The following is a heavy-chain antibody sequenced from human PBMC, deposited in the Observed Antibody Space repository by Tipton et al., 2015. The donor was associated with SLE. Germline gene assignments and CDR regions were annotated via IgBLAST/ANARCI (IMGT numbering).Heavy chain of an antibody. Sequence: SLRLSCSASGFTFSSYAMHWVRQAPGKGLEWVAVISYDGSNKYYADSVKGRFTISRDNSKNTLYLQMNSLRAEDTAVYYCARDPPRGSGWYGFDYWGQGTLVTVSS. CDR2: ISYDGSNK. J-gene: IGHJ4*02. CDR1: GFTFSSYA. D-gene: IGHD6-19*01. V-gene: IGHV3-30-3*01. CDR3: ARDPPRGSGWYGFDY.